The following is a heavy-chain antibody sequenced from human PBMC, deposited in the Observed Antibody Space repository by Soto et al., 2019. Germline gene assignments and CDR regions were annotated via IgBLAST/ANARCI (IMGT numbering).Heavy chain of an antibody. V-gene: IGHV3-30-3*01. J-gene: IGHJ5*02. CDR3: ARDRSGSWYGWFDP. Sequence: GGSLRLSCAASGFTFSSYAMHWVRQAPGKGLEWVAVISYDGSNKYYADSVKGRFTISRDNSKNTLYLQMNSLRAEDTAVYYCARDRSGSWYGWFDPWGQGTLVTVSS. CDR1: GFTFSSYA. D-gene: IGHD6-13*01. CDR2: ISYDGSNK.